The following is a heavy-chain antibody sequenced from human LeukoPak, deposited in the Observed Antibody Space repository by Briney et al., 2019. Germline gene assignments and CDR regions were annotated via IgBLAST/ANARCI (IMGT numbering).Heavy chain of an antibody. CDR3: VKERALYYDILTGYYRERWFDP. CDR2: ISSNGGST. Sequence: GGSLRLSCSASGFTFSSYAMHWVRQAPGKGLEYVSAISSNGGSTYYADSVKGRFTISRDNSKNTLYLQMSSLRAEDTAVYYCVKERALYYDILTGYYRERWFDPWGQGTLVTVS. CDR1: GFTFSSYA. D-gene: IGHD3-9*01. V-gene: IGHV3-64D*06. J-gene: IGHJ5*02.